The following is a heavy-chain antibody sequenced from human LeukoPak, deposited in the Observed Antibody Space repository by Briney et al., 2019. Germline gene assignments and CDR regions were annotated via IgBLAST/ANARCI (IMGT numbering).Heavy chain of an antibody. CDR1: GFTFSSYA. CDR3: ARDLYSSGWPFDY. Sequence: GGSLRLSCAASGFTFSSYAMHWVRQAPGKGLEWVAVISYDGSNKYYADSVKGRFTISRDNSKNTLYLQMNSLRAEDTAVYYCARDLYSSGWPFDYWGQGTLVTVSS. CDR2: ISYDGSNK. D-gene: IGHD6-19*01. J-gene: IGHJ4*02. V-gene: IGHV3-30*04.